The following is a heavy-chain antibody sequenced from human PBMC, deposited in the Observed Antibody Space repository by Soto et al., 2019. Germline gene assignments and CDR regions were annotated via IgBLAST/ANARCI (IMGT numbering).Heavy chain of an antibody. V-gene: IGHV1-8*01. J-gene: IGHJ6*02. CDR2: MNPDSGNT. CDR1: GYAFTSYD. D-gene: IGHD7-27*01. Sequence: QVQLVQSGAEVEKPGASVRVSCKASGYAFTSYDVNWVRQATGQGLEWMGWMNPDSGNTGYAQRFEGGVTMTRERSTSTAYMELRTLGSEDTAVYYCARGQSIWGNYYYGLDVWGQGTTVIVSS. CDR3: ARGQSIWGNYYYGLDV.